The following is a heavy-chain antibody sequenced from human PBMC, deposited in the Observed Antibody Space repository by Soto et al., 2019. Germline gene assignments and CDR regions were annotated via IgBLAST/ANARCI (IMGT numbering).Heavy chain of an antibody. J-gene: IGHJ4*02. CDR2: IVVGSGNT. CDR3: ARDGLSGYISGWYDSYFDY. D-gene: IGHD6-19*01. V-gene: IGHV1-58*01. Sequence: SVKVSCKASGFTFTSSAVQWVRQARGQRLEWIGWIVVGSGNTNYAQKFQERVTITRDMSTSTAYMELSSLRSEDTAVYYCARDGLSGYISGWYDSYFDYRGQGTLVTVSS. CDR1: GFTFTSSA.